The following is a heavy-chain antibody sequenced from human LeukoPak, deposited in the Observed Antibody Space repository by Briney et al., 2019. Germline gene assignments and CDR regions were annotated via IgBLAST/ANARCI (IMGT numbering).Heavy chain of an antibody. CDR2: INPNSGGT. J-gene: IGHJ5*02. CDR3: ARGIVVVPAAMSHP. CDR1: GYTFTGYY. V-gene: IGHV1-2*02. Sequence: ASVKVSCKASGYTFTGYYMHWVRQAPGQGLEWMGWINPNSGGTNYAQKFQGRVTKTRDTSISTAYMERSRLRSDDTAVYYCARGIVVVPAAMSHPWGQGTLVTVSS. D-gene: IGHD2-2*01.